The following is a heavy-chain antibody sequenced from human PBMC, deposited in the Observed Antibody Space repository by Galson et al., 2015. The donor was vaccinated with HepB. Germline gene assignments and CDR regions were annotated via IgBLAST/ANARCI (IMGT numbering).Heavy chain of an antibody. CDR2: IRSKAYGGTT. Sequence: SLRLSCAASGFTFGDYAMSWVRQAPGKGLEWVGFIRSKAYGGTTEYAASVKGRFTISRDDSKSIAYLQMNSLKTEDTAVYYCTRDGVGATDIWGQGTMVTVSS. CDR1: GFTFGDYA. V-gene: IGHV3-49*04. D-gene: IGHD1-26*01. J-gene: IGHJ3*02. CDR3: TRDGVGATDI.